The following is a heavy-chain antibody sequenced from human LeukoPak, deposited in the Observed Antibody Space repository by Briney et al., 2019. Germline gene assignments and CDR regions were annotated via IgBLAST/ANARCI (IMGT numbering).Heavy chain of an antibody. CDR3: AREVGYNGWFDP. Sequence: GGSLRLSCAASGFTFSSHGMHWVRQAPGKGLEWVAVISYDGSNKYYADSVKGRFTISRDNSKNTLYLQMNSLRAEDTAVYYCAREVGYNGWFDPWGQGTLVTVSS. J-gene: IGHJ5*02. V-gene: IGHV3-30*19. D-gene: IGHD5-24*01. CDR2: ISYDGSNK. CDR1: GFTFSSHG.